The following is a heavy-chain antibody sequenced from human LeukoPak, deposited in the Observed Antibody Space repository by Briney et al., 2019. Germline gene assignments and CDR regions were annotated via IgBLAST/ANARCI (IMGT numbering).Heavy chain of an antibody. J-gene: IGHJ4*02. CDR1: GGSISSSSYY. D-gene: IGHD3-10*01. CDR2: IYYSGST. CDR3: ASRYGSGSYFDY. Sequence: SETLSLTCTVSGGSISSSSYYWGWIRQPPGKGLEWIGSIYYSGSTYYNPSLKSRVTISVDTSKNQFSLKLSSVTAADTAVYYCASRYGSGSYFDYWGQGTLVTVSS. V-gene: IGHV4-39*01.